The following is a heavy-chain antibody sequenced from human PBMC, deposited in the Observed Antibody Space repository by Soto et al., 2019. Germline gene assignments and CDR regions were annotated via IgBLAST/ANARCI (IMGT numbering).Heavy chain of an antibody. D-gene: IGHD3-3*01. Sequence: RRLSCAASGFTFSSYEMNWVRQAPGQGLEWVSYISDSGGTVYYADSVKGRFTVSRDNAQNSVYLQMNSLRTEDTAVYYCARDLLHYDSWSGYSAYLYYGMDVWGPGTTVTVSS. V-gene: IGHV3-48*03. CDR1: GFTFSSYE. J-gene: IGHJ6*02. CDR3: ARDLLHYDSWSGYSAYLYYGMDV. CDR2: ISDSGGTV.